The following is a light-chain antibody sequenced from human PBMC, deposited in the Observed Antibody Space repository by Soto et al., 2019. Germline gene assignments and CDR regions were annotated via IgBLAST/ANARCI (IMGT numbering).Light chain of an antibody. V-gene: IGKV1-5*03. CDR2: KAS. J-gene: IGKJ1*01. Sequence: DIQMTQSPSTLSGSVGDRVTITCRASQTISSWLAWHQQKPGKAPKLLIYKASTLKSGVPSRFSGSGSGTEFTLTISSLQPDDFATYYCQQYNSYSWTFGQGTKVDI. CDR3: QQYNSYSWT. CDR1: QTISSW.